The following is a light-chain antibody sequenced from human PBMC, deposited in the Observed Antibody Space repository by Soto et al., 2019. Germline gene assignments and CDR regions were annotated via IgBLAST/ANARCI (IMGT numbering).Light chain of an antibody. CDR3: SSYSTTDTLYV. J-gene: IGLJ1*01. V-gene: IGLV2-14*01. CDR1: SSDVGGYDF. Sequence: SALTQPASVSGSPGQSITISCPGGSSDVGGYDFVSWYQQYPGKAPKLMIYDVYNRPLGVSDRFSGSRAGNTASLTISGLQAEGEADYYCSSYSTTDTLYVFGTGTKVTVL. CDR2: DVY.